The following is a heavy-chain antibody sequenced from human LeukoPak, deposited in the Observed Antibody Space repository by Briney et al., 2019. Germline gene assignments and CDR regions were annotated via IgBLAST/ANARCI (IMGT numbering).Heavy chain of an antibody. J-gene: IGHJ4*02. CDR3: TRDQTPYY. CDR2: IRSKIYGGTP. Sequence: GGSLRLSCTASGFTSGDYAMTWVRQAPGKGLEWVGFIRSKIYGGTPEYAASVKGRFTISRDDSKGIAYLQMNSLKTEDTAVYYCTRDQTPYYWGQGALVTVSS. V-gene: IGHV3-49*04. CDR1: GFTSGDYA.